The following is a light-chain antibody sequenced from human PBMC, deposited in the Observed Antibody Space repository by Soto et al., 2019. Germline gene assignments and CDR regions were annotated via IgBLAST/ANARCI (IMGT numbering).Light chain of an antibody. CDR2: DVY. J-gene: IGLJ2*01. CDR1: GGDVGGYDY. CDR3: SSYTTTSTVV. Sequence: QSALTQPASVSGSPGRWSTFSAPETGGDVGGYDYVSWFQQYPGKAPSLMLYDVYRRPSGVSYRFSGSKSGNTASLTISGLQAEDEADYYCSSYTTTSTVVFGGGTKLTVL. V-gene: IGLV2-14*01.